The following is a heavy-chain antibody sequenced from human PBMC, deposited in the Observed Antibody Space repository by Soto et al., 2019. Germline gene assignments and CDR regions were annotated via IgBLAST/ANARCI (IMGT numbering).Heavy chain of an antibody. CDR1: GFSFSSYA. J-gene: IGHJ4*02. V-gene: IGHV3-23*01. CDR2: ITGSADDT. CDR3: ARDEYYYDSSGSPGY. Sequence: GGSLRLSCAASGFSFSSYAITWVRQAPGRGLDWVSTITGSADDTYYADSVRGRFTISRDNSKNTLYLQMNSLRAEDTVVYYCARDEYYYDSSGSPGYWGQGTLVTVSS. D-gene: IGHD3-22*01.